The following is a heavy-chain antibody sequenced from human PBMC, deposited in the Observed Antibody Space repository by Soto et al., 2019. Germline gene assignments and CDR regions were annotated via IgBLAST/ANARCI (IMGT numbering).Heavy chain of an antibody. J-gene: IGHJ4*02. Sequence: PGGSLRLSCAASGFTFGTYAMGWVRQAPGKGLEWVSTITVHNNYYAASVKGRFTISRDNSKNTVYLQMSSLRFEDTALYYRAKDKEPGGYESDFDYWVQGTLVTVSS. D-gene: IGHD3-3*01. CDR1: GFTFGTYA. V-gene: IGHV3-23*01. CDR2: ITVHNN. CDR3: AKDKEPGGYESDFDY.